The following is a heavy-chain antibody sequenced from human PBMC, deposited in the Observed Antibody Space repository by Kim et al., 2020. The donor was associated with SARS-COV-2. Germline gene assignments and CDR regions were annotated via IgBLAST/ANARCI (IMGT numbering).Heavy chain of an antibody. Sequence: SETLSLTCTVSDGSISSYFWNWIRQPPGKGLEWIGYIYYTGSTNYNPSPNSRVTISIDTSKNQFSLRLSSVTAADTAVYYCARFDYYGSGSYPGSSFDYWGQGTLVTVSS. J-gene: IGHJ4*02. D-gene: IGHD3-10*01. V-gene: IGHV4-59*13. CDR3: ARFDYYGSGSYPGSSFDY. CDR1: DGSISSYF. CDR2: IYYTGST.